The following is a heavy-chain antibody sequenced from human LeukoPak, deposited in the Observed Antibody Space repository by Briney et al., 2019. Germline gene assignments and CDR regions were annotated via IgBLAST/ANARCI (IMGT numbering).Heavy chain of an antibody. CDR3: RCDFWSGYYNLDY. CDR1: GFTFSSYS. CDR2: IRSKAYGGTT. Sequence: GGSLRLSCAASGFTFSSYSMNWVRQAPGKGLEWVGFIRSKAYGGTTEYAASVKGRFTISRDDSKSIAYLQMNSLKTEDTAVYYCRCDFWSGYYNLDYWGQGTLVTVSS. D-gene: IGHD3-3*01. V-gene: IGHV3-49*04. J-gene: IGHJ4*02.